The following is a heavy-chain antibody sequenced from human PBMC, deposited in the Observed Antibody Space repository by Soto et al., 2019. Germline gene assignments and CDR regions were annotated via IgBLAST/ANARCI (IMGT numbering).Heavy chain of an antibody. D-gene: IGHD3-16*01. Sequence: QVQLVQSGAEVKKPGASVKVSCKAFGYTFTSYNMHWVRQAPGQGLEWVGIINPSAGSTNYAQKCQGXXTXTXXTSTSTVYMELSSLRYEDTAVYYCARVMRLTATDYWGQGPLVTVSS. J-gene: IGHJ4*02. CDR2: INPSAGST. V-gene: IGHV1-46*01. CDR1: GYTFTSYN. CDR3: ARVMRLTATDY.